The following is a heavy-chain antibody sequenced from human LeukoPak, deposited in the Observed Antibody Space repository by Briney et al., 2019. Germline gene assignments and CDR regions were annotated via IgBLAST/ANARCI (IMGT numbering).Heavy chain of an antibody. J-gene: IGHJ4*02. D-gene: IGHD5-18*01. CDR2: IYYSGST. CDR3: ARGYGAYSYGSDY. V-gene: IGHV4-59*12. Sequence: SETLSLTCTVSGGSMSPYHWGWIRQPPGKGLEWTGYIYYSGSTNYNPSLKSRVTISVDTSKNQFSLKLSSVTAADTAVYYCARGYGAYSYGSDYWGQGTLVTVSS. CDR1: GGSMSPYH.